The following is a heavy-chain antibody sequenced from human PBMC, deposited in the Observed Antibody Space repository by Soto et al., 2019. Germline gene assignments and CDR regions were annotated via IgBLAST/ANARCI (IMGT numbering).Heavy chain of an antibody. J-gene: IGHJ4*02. CDR1: GGIFSDYG. CDR2: VVPILRST. CDR3: ATVGVRGGNTFDQ. V-gene: IGHV1-69*01. Sequence: QVHLVQSGAAVKTPGSSVKVSCKASGGIFSDYGFTWVRQAPGQRPEWMGGVVPILRSTNYAQRFQGRVTITADESTRTAYMELTSLTSDDTAGYDCATVGVRGGNTFDQWGQGNLVTVS. D-gene: IGHD3-10*01.